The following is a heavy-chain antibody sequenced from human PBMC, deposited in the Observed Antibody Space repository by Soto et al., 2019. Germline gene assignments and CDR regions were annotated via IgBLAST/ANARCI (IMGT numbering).Heavy chain of an antibody. CDR2: IYSSGST. CDR1: GGSITSFY. D-gene: IGHD3-9*01. V-gene: IGHV4-4*07. CDR3: ARIHYFDYYYGMDV. Sequence: SETLSLTCTVSGGSITSFYWQWIRQPAGKELEWIGRIYSSGSTNYNPSLKSRVTMSIDTSKKHFSLRLSSVTAADTAVYYCARIHYFDYYYGMDVWGQGTTVTVSS. J-gene: IGHJ6*02.